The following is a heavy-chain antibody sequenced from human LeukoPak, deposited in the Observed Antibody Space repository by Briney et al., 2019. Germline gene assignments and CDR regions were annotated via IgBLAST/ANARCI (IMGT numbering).Heavy chain of an antibody. J-gene: IGHJ4*02. D-gene: IGHD6-13*01. CDR3: ARAEAGNEGAAAGIYYFDY. CDR2: INHSGST. V-gene: IGHV4-34*01. CDR1: GGSFSGYY. Sequence: SETLSLTCAVYGGSFSGYYWSWIRQPPGKGLEWIGEINHSGSTNYNPSLKSRVTISVDTSKNQFSLKLSSVTAADTAVYYCARAEAGNEGAAAGIYYFDYWGQGTRVTVSS.